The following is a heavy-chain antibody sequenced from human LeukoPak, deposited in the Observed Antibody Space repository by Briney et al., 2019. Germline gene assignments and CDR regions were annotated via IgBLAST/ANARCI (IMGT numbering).Heavy chain of an antibody. CDR3: AREADYYFDY. CDR1: GGSFSGYY. Sequence: SETLSLTCAVYGGSFSGYYWRWIRPPPGKGLEGIGEINHSGITNYNPSLKSRVTISLDTSKNQVSLKVSSVTAADTAVYYCAREADYYFDYWGQGTPVTVSS. V-gene: IGHV4-34*01. D-gene: IGHD6-25*01. CDR2: INHSGIT. J-gene: IGHJ4*02.